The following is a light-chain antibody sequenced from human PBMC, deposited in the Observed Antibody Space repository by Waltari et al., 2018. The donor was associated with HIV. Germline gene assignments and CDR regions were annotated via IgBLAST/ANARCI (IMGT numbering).Light chain of an antibody. CDR1: ALTKQY. CDR2: KDS. V-gene: IGLV3-25*03. CDR3: QSADSSGTYV. Sequence: SYELTQPPSVSVSPGQTARITCSGDALTKQYAYWYQQKPGQAPVLVIYKDSARPSGIPERFSGSSSETTITLTISGVQAEDEADYYGQSADSSGTYVFGTGTKVTVL. J-gene: IGLJ1*01.